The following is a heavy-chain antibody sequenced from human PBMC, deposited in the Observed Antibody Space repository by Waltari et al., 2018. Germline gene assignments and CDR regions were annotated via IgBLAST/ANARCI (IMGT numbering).Heavy chain of an antibody. CDR3: ARDPRNYDFWSGYSEYYFDY. CDR1: GFTVSSNY. CDR2: IYSGGST. Sequence: EVQLVESGGGLIQPGGSLSLSCAASGFTVSSNYMSWVRQAPGKGLEWVSVIYSGGSTYYADSVKGRFTISRDNSKNTLYLQMNSLRAEDTAVYYCARDPRNYDFWSGYSEYYFDYWGQGTLVTVSS. V-gene: IGHV3-53*01. D-gene: IGHD3-3*01. J-gene: IGHJ4*02.